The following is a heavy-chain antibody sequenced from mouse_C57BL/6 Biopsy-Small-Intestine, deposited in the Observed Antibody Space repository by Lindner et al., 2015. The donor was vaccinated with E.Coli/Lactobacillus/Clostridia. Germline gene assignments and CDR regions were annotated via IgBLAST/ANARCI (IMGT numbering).Heavy chain of an antibody. Sequence: VQLQESGAELARPGASVKLSCKASGYTFTSYGITWMKQRTGQGLEWIGQIYPRSGNTYCNGKFKGKATLTADKSSSSAFMELRSLTSEDSAVYFCARFDDNYRYWYFDVWGTGTTVTVSS. D-gene: IGHD2-1*01. CDR3: ARFDDNYRYWYFDV. CDR1: GYTFTSYG. CDR2: IYPRSGNT. V-gene: IGHV1-81*01. J-gene: IGHJ1*03.